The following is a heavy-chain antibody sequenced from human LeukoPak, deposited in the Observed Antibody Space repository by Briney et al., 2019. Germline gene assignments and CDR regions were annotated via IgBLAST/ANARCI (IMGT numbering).Heavy chain of an antibody. D-gene: IGHD6-6*01. CDR2: INHSGST. V-gene: IGHV4-34*01. CDR3: ARVGTIAARPGYYYYMDV. J-gene: IGHJ6*03. CDR1: GGSFSGYC. Sequence: SETLSLICAVYGGSFSGYCWSWIRQPPGKGLEWIGEINHSGSTNYNPSLKSRVTISVDTSKNQFSLKLSSVTAADTAVYYCARVGTIAARPGYYYYMDVWGKGTTVTVSS.